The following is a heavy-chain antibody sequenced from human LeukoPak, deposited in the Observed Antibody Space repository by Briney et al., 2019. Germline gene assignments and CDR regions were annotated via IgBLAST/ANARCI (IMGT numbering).Heavy chain of an antibody. J-gene: IGHJ4*02. CDR3: AREMGFGELLFDY. D-gene: IGHD3-10*01. CDR1: GYTFANYN. V-gene: IGHV1-8*01. Sequence: GASVKVSCKASGYTFANYNIDWVRQATGQGLEWMGWMNPNSANTGYAQKFQGRVTMTRNTSISTAYMELSRLRSDDTAVYYCAREMGFGELLFDYWGQGTLVTVSS. CDR2: MNPNSANT.